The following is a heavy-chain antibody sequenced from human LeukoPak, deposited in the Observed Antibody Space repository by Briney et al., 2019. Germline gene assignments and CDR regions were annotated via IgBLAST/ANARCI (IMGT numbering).Heavy chain of an antibody. V-gene: IGHV3-7*01. CDR2: IKSDGSEK. D-gene: IGHD4-17*01. Sequence: GGSLRLSCAASGFTFSSYWMSWVRQAPGKGLEWVANIKSDGSEKYCVDSVEGRFTISRDNAKSSLYLQMNSLRVEDTAVYYCARGGGTTVTTANFDSWGQGTLVTVS. J-gene: IGHJ4*02. CDR1: GFTFSSYW. CDR3: ARGGGTTVTTANFDS.